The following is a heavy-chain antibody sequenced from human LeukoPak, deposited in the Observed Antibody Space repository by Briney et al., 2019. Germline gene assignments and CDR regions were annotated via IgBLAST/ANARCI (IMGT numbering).Heavy chain of an antibody. CDR1: GFTFGDFA. CDR2: ISGSGGST. D-gene: IGHD2-15*01. V-gene: IGHV3-23*01. CDR3: LPLRYYYMDV. J-gene: IGHJ6*03. Sequence: GGSLRLSCTASGFTFGDFAMSWVRQAPGKGLEWVSAISGSGGSTYYADSVKGRFTISRDNSKNTLYLQMNSLRAEDTAVYYCLPLRYYYMDVWGKGTTVTVSS.